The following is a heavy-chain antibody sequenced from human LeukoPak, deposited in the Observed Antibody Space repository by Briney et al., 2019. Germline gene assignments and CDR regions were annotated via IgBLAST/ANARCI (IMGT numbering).Heavy chain of an antibody. CDR3: ARQGDFWSGYRYYYYYMDV. Sequence: ASVKVSCKASGYTFTSYGISWVRQAPGQGLEWMGWISAYNGNTNYAQKLQGRVTMTTDTSTSTAYMELRSLRSDDTAVYYCARQGDFWSGYRYYYYYMDVWGKGTTVTVSS. J-gene: IGHJ6*03. D-gene: IGHD3-3*01. V-gene: IGHV1-18*01. CDR2: ISAYNGNT. CDR1: GYTFTSYG.